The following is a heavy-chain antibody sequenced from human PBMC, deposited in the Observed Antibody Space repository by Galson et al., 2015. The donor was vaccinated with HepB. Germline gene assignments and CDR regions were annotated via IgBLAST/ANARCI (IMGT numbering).Heavy chain of an antibody. D-gene: IGHD5-24*01. Sequence: SLRLSCAASGFTFSSYGMHWVRQAPGKGLEWVAVIWYDGSNKYYADSVKGRFTISRDNSKNTLYLQMNSLRAEDTAVYYCARDKMEAGPTYYFDYWGQGTLVTVSS. CDR3: ARDKMEAGPTYYFDY. J-gene: IGHJ4*02. CDR2: IWYDGSNK. V-gene: IGHV3-33*01. CDR1: GFTFSSYG.